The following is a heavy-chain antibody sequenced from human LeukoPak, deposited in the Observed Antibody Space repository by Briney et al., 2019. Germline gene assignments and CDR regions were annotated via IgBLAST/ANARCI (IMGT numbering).Heavy chain of an antibody. CDR3: AKDLGGWGRLGLNDY. J-gene: IGHJ4*02. V-gene: IGHV3-23*01. CDR1: GLTFSSHA. Sequence: PGGSLRLSCAASGLTFSSHAMTWVRQAPGKGLEWVSAISGSGGSTYYADSVKGRFTISRDNSKNTLYLQMNSLRAEDTAVYYCAKDLGGWGRLGLNDYWGQGTLVTVSS. D-gene: IGHD2-21*02. CDR2: ISGSGGST.